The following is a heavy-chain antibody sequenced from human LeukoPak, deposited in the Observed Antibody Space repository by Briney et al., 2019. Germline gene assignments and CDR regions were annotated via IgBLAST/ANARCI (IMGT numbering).Heavy chain of an antibody. V-gene: IGHV3-7*01. CDR1: GFTFNKSW. CDR2: IKEDGTQK. Sequence: GGSLRLSCAASGFTFNKSWMSWVRQAPGKGPEWVANIKEDGTQKYYVDSGRGRFTISRDNAENSLYLQMNSLRDEDTAVYYCAKTGERDYWGRGTLVTVSS. D-gene: IGHD7-27*01. J-gene: IGHJ4*02. CDR3: AKTGERDY.